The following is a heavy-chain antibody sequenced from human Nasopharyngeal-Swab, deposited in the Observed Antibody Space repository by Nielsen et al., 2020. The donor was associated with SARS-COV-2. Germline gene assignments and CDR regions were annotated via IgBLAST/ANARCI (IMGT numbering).Heavy chain of an antibody. J-gene: IGHJ5*02. CDR2: ISHNSGT. V-gene: IGHV4-59*11. CDR1: GVSITSQY. CDR3: AKEGATGWFDP. Sequence: SETLSLTCAVSGVSITSQYWSWIRQPPGKGLEWIGYISHNSGTSYSPSLKSRVTMFMDTSKNQFSLRLTSVTAADTAVYYCAKEGATGWFDPWGQGTLVTVSS.